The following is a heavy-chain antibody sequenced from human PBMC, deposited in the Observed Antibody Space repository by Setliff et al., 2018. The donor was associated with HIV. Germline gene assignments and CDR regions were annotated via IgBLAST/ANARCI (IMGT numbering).Heavy chain of an antibody. CDR1: TYTFSSYV. CDR2: FIPMFGIT. CDR3: ARQKASEYSSSFWFDP. D-gene: IGHD6-6*01. Sequence: GASVKVSCKASTYTFSSYVINWVRQAPGQGLEWMGGFIPMFGITQYAPKFQGSVTITADESTSTVYMELNSLRSEDTAVYYCARQKASEYSSSFWFDPWGQGTLVTVSS. V-gene: IGHV1-69*13. J-gene: IGHJ5*02.